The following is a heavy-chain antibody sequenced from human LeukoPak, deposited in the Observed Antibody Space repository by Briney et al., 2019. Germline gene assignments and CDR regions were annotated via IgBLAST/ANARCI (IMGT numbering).Heavy chain of an antibody. V-gene: IGHV3-23*01. CDR2: ISAGGDKI. D-gene: IGHD5-12*01. CDR1: GFTFSNYA. CDR3: VKNVGGNEGAY. J-gene: IGHJ4*02. Sequence: PGGSLRLSCVASGFTFSNYAMSWVRQAPAKGLQWVSAISAGGDKIHYAGSVKGRFTISRDNSRNTLYVQMSSLKADDTAVHYCVKNVGGNEGAYWGQGTLVTVSP.